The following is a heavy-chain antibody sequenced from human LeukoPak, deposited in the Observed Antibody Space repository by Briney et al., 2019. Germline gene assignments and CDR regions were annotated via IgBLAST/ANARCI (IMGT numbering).Heavy chain of an antibody. V-gene: IGHV4-59*01. J-gene: IGHJ4*02. Sequence: PSETLSLTCTVSGGSISSYYWSWIRQPPGQGLEWIGYIYYSGSTNYNPSLKSRVTISVDTSKNQFSLKLSSVTAADTAVYYCARASGPFDYWGQGTLVTVSS. D-gene: IGHD3-10*01. CDR3: ARASGPFDY. CDR1: GGSISSYY. CDR2: IYYSGST.